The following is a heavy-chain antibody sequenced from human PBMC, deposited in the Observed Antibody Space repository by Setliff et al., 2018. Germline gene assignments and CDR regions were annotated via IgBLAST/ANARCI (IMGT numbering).Heavy chain of an antibody. Sequence: SETLSLTCTVSGGSIINSYYWSWIRQPAGKGLEWIGRLSTSGGTNYNPSLKSRVTVSLDTSKNQFALNLKSVTAADTAVYYCARDRTAYSYGLDVWGQGTTVTVSS. CDR1: GGSIINSYY. CDR2: LSTSGGT. CDR3: ARDRTAYSYGLDV. D-gene: IGHD5-18*01. J-gene: IGHJ6*02. V-gene: IGHV4-4*07.